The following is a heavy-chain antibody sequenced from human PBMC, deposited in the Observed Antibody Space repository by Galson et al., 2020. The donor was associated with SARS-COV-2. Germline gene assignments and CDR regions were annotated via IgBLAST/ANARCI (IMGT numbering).Heavy chain of an antibody. CDR3: ARVIGQCNSPGCYPDAFDL. CDR2: INTDGSRT. CDR1: GFSFRNYW. V-gene: IGHV3-74*01. Sequence: GGSLRLSCTASGFSFRNYWMHWVRQGPGGGLVWVSRINTDGSRTSYADSVKGRLTISRDNGKNTLYLQMNSLRVEDSAIYYCARVIGQCNSPGCYPDAFDLWGRGTLVTVSA. J-gene: IGHJ3*01. D-gene: IGHD2-2*01.